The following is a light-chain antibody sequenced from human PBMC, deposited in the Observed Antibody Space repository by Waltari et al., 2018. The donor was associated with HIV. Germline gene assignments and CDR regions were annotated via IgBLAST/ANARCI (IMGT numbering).Light chain of an antibody. V-gene: IGLV1-47*01. CDR1: SSNIGSNY. CDR2: RKQ. Sequence: QSVLTQPPSVSGTPGQRVSISCSGSSSNIGSNYVYWYQQLPGTAPKLLFSRKQVRPAGVPCGFAGSKSGTSASLAISGLRSEAGAEYYCADWDDSLSGPWVFGGGTKLTVL. CDR3: ADWDDSLSGPWV. J-gene: IGLJ3*02.